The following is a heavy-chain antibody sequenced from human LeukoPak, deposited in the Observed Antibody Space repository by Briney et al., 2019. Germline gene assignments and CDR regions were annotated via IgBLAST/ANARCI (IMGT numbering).Heavy chain of an antibody. CDR2: IYYSGST. Sequence: SETLSLTCTVSGGSISSSSYYWGWIRQPPGKGLEWIGSIYYSGSTYYNPPLKSRVTISVDTSKNQFSLKLSSVTAADTAVYYCARGDRQKNFDYWGQGTLVTVSS. CDR3: ARGDRQKNFDY. CDR1: GGSISSSSYY. J-gene: IGHJ4*02. V-gene: IGHV4-39*07.